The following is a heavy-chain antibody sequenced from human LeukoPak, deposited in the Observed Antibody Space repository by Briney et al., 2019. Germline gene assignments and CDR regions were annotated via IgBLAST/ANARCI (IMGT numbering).Heavy chain of an antibody. Sequence: SETLSLTCAVSVVSISSGNWWPWVRRSPGKGLEWLGGIYHNGTPNYNPSVKNQFTISADSFKNHFSLKLPSVTAADTAVYYCATAPILRGEGGEHYKYGMDVWGQGTTVIVSS. D-gene: IGHD1-26*01. J-gene: IGHJ6*02. CDR3: ATAPILRGEGGEHYKYGMDV. V-gene: IGHV4-4*02. CDR2: IYHNGTP. CDR1: VVSISSGNW.